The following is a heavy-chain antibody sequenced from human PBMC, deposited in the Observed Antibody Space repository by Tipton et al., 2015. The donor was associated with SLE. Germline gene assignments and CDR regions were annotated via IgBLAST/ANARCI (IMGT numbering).Heavy chain of an antibody. CDR1: GGSLRDYY. Sequence: TLSLTCAVYGGSLRDYYWSWIRQPPGKGLEWIGEINHSGGTNYNPSLKSRVTISVDTSKNQFSLKLSSVTAADTAVYYCARAPGLDRDYYYYYYMDVWGKGTTVTVSS. D-gene: IGHD3/OR15-3a*01. CDR3: ARAPGLDRDYYYYYYMDV. CDR2: INHSGGT. V-gene: IGHV4-34*01. J-gene: IGHJ6*03.